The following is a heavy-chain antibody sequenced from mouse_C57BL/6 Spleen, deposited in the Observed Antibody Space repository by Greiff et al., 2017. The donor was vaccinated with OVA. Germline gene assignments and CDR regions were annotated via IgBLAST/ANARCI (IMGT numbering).Heavy chain of an antibody. CDR1: GYTFTSYW. J-gene: IGHJ2*01. D-gene: IGHD3-2*02. CDR2: IYPSDSET. CDR3: ARPDSSGYVGYYFDY. Sequence: QVQLQQPGAELVRPGSSVKLSCKASGYTFTSYWMDWVKQRPGQGLEWIGNIYPSDSETHYNQKFKDKATLTVDKSSSTAYMQLSSLTSEDSAVYYCARPDSSGYVGYYFDYWGQGTTLTVSS. V-gene: IGHV1-61*01.